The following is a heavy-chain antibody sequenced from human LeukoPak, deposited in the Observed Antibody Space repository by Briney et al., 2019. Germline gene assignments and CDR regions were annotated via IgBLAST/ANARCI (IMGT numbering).Heavy chain of an antibody. J-gene: IGHJ4*02. CDR2: INTNTGNP. V-gene: IGHV7-4-1*02. Sequence: ASVKVSCKASGYTFTSYAMNWVRQAPGQGLEWMGWINTNTGNPTYAQGFTGRFVFSLDTSVSTAYLQISGLKAEDTAVYYCAREMAHTMVRGALDYWGQGTLVTVSS. CDR1: GYTFTSYA. D-gene: IGHD3-10*01. CDR3: AREMAHTMVRGALDY.